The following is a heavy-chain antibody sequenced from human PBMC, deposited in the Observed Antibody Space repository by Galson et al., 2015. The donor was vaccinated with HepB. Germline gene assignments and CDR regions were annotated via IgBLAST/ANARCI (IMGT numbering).Heavy chain of an antibody. CDR3: ARSRYYYGSGSYYRFYHYYGMDV. CDR1: GFSLSTSGMC. CDR2: IDWDDDK. D-gene: IGHD3-10*01. Sequence: PALVKPTQTLTLTCTFSGFSLSTSGMCVTWIRQPPGKALEWLALIDWDDDKYYSTSLKTRLTVSKDTSKNQVVLTLTNMDPVDTATNYCARSRYYYGSGSYYRFYHYYGMDVWGQGTTVTVSS. J-gene: IGHJ6*02. V-gene: IGHV2-70*01.